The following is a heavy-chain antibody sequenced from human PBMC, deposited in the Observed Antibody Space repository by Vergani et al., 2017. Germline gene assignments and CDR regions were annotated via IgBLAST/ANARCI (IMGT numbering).Heavy chain of an antibody. CDR1: GFTFSNYW. CDR3: ARLGLTASRREAPVFDY. CDR2: IKEDGSET. V-gene: IGHV3-7*01. D-gene: IGHD6-13*01. J-gene: IGHJ4*02. Sequence: EVQLMESGGGLVQPGGSLRLSCAASGFTFSNYWMSWVRQAPGKGLEWVANIKEDGSETFYVDSVMGRFTIYRDNAKNSLYLQMNSLIAEDTAVYFCARLGLTASRREAPVFDYWGQGTLVTVSS.